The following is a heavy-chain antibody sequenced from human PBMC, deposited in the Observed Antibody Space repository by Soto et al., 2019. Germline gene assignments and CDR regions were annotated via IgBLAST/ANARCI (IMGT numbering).Heavy chain of an antibody. CDR2: IYHSGST. CDR3: ARVRKAYYYYGMDV. V-gene: IGHV4-30-2*01. Sequence: QLQLQESGSGLVKPSQTLSLTCAVSGGSISSGGYSWIWIRQPPGKGLEWIGYIYHSGSTYYNPSLKSRVTISVDRSKNQFSLKLSSVTAADTAVYYCARVRKAYYYYGMDVWGQGTTVTVSS. J-gene: IGHJ6*02. CDR1: GGSISSGGYS.